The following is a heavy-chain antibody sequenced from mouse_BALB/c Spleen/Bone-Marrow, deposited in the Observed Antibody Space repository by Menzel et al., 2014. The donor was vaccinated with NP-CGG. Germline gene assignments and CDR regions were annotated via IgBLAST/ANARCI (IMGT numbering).Heavy chain of an antibody. CDR2: IDPANGNT. D-gene: IGHD1-1*01. Sequence: EVQLVESGAELVKPGASVKLSCTASGFNIKDPYMHWVKQRPEQGLEWIGRIDPANGNTKYDPKFQDKATITADTSSNTAYLQLSSLTSEDTAVYYCAPYYYGRWFTYWGQGTLVTVSA. CDR1: GFNIKDPY. J-gene: IGHJ3*01. V-gene: IGHV14-3*02. CDR3: APYYYGRWFTY.